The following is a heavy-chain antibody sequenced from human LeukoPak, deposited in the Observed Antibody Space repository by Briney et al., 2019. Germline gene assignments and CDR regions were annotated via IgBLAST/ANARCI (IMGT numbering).Heavy chain of an antibody. CDR3: ARDLGDGYNEDAFDI. V-gene: IGHV7-4-1*02. J-gene: IGHJ3*02. Sequence: ASVKASCKASGYTFSSYAMNWVRQAPGQGLEWMGWINTNTGNPTYAQGFTGRFVFSLDTSVGTAYLQISGLKAEDTAVYYCARDLGDGYNEDAFDIWGQGTMVTVSS. CDR2: INTNTGNP. CDR1: GYTFSSYA. D-gene: IGHD5-24*01.